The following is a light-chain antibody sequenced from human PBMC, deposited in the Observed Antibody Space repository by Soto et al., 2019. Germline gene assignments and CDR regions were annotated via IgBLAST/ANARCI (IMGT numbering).Light chain of an antibody. V-gene: IGKV3-15*01. CDR3: QLYNNWLYT. Sequence: EIMMTQSPATLSVSPGERATLSCRASQSVSSNLAWYQQKPGQAPRLLIYGASTRATGIPARFSGSGSRTEFTLTISSLQSEDFAVYYCQLYNNWLYTFGQGTKLEIK. CDR2: GAS. CDR1: QSVSSN. J-gene: IGKJ2*01.